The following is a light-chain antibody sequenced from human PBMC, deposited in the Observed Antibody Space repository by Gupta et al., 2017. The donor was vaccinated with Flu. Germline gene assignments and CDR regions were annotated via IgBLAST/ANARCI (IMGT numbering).Light chain of an antibody. CDR1: SSDVGGYNY. CDR3: SSYTSSDTLV. CDR2: EVS. Sequence: QSALTQPASVSGSPGQSITISCTGTSSDVGGYNYVSWYQHQPGKVPELMIYEVSSRPAGISHRFSGSKSGNTASLTISGLQAEDEADYYCSSYTSSDTLVFGGGTKLTVL. V-gene: IGLV2-14*01. J-gene: IGLJ2*01.